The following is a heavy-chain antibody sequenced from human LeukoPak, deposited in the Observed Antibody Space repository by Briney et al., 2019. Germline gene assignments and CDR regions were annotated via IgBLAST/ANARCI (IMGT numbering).Heavy chain of an antibody. CDR3: ARGERVVPAALLH. V-gene: IGHV4-34*01. CDR1: GGSFSGYY. Sequence: SETLSLTCAVYGGSFSGYYWSWIRQPSGKGLEWIGEINHSGSTNYNPSLKSRVTISVDTSENQFSLKLSSVTAADTAVYYCARGERVVPAALLHWGQGTLVTVSS. J-gene: IGHJ4*02. D-gene: IGHD2-2*01. CDR2: INHSGST.